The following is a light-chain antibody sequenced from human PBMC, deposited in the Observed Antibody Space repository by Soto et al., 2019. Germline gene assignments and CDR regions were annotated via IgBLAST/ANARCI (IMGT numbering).Light chain of an antibody. CDR2: KVS. J-gene: IGKJ5*01. CDR3: MQATQLRT. Sequence: EIVLTQTPLLSPVTLGQPASISCRSSRSLVASDGNAYLTWLHQRPGQPPRPLIYKVSQRLSGAPDRVSGSGAGTDFTLHISRVEAEEVGTYFCMQATQLRTFGQGTRLEIK. CDR1: RSLVASDGNAY. V-gene: IGKV2-24*01.